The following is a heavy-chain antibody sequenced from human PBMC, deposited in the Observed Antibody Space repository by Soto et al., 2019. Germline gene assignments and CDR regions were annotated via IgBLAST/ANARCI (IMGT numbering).Heavy chain of an antibody. Sequence: GASLKISCQVSGYTFTSYWIGWVRQMPGKGLEWMGIIYPSDSDTRYSPSFQGQVTISADQSINTAYLQWDSLKASDTAIYYCARPANTVADHFDLWGQGTPVTVSS. CDR3: ARPANTVADHFDL. D-gene: IGHD4-17*01. V-gene: IGHV5-51*01. J-gene: IGHJ4*02. CDR2: IYPSDSDT. CDR1: GYTFTSYW.